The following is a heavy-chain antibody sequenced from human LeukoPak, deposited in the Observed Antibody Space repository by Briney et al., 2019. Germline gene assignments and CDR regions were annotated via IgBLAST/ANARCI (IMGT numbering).Heavy chain of an antibody. D-gene: IGHD3-3*01. CDR2: ISSSSSTI. V-gene: IGHV3-48*04. Sequence: GGSLRLSCAASGFTFSSYSMNWVRQAPGKGLEWVSYISSSSSTIYYADSVKGRFTISRDNAKNSLFLQMNSLRAEDTAVYYCARDGITIFGVIISWGQGTLVTVSS. CDR3: ARDGITIFGVIIS. J-gene: IGHJ5*02. CDR1: GFTFSSYS.